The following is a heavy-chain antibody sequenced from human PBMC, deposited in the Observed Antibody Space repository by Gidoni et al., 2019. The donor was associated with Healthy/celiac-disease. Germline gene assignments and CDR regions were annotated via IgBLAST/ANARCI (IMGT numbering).Heavy chain of an antibody. D-gene: IGHD5-18*01. CDR2: IRSTANSYAT. J-gene: IGHJ4*02. V-gene: IGHV3-73*01. CDR1: GFTFSGSA. CDR3: TRHGYSYGSDY. Sequence: EGQLVESGGGLVKPGGSRKLSCAAAGFTFSGSARHWVRQASGKGLVLVGRIRSTANSYATAYAASVKGMFTISRDDSKNTAYLQMNSLKTEDTAVYYCTRHGYSYGSDYWGQGTLVTVSS.